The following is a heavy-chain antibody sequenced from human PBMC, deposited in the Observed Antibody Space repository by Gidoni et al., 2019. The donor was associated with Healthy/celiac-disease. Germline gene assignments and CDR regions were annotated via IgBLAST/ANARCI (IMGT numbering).Heavy chain of an antibody. CDR1: GGSFSGYY. CDR3: ARGKYYYDSSGYYSRYYYYYYYMDV. CDR2: INHCGST. D-gene: IGHD3-22*01. Sequence: QVQLQQWGAGLLKPSDTLSLTCAVYGGSFSGYYWSWFRQPPGKGLEWIGEINHCGSTNYNPYLKSRVTISVDTSKNQFSLKLSSVTAADTAVYYCARGKYYYDSSGYYSRYYYYYYYMDVWCKGTTVTVSS. V-gene: IGHV4-34*01. J-gene: IGHJ6*03.